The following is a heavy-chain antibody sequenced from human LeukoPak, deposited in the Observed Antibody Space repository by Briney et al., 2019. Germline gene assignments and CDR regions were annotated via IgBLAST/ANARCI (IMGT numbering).Heavy chain of an antibody. CDR2: ISGYNGST. CDR3: ARDIYYGSGTYYTY. V-gene: IGHV1-18*01. D-gene: IGHD3-10*01. J-gene: IGHJ4*02. CDR1: GYSFSTYG. Sequence: ASVKVSCKASGYSFSTYGISWVRQAPGQGLEWMGWISGYNGSTNYAQRLQGRVTMTTDTPTSTAYLELRSLTSDDTAVYYCARDIYYGSGTYYTYWGQGTLVTVSS.